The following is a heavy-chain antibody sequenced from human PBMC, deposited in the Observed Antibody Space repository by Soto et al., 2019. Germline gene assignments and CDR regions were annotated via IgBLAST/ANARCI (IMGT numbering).Heavy chain of an antibody. CDR1: GYSFTSYW. J-gene: IGHJ6*02. D-gene: IGHD3-9*01. CDR2: IDPSDSYT. CDR3: ARGVLRYFDWLPRWGMDV. Sequence: PGESLKISCKGSGYSFTSYWISWVRQMPGKGLEWMGRIDPSDSYTNYSPSFQGHVTISADKSISTAYLQWSSLKASDTAMYYCARGVLRYFDWLPRWGMDVWGQGTTVTVSS. V-gene: IGHV5-10-1*01.